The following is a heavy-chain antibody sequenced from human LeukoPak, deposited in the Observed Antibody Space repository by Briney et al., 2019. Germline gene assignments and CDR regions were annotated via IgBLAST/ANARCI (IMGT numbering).Heavy chain of an antibody. CDR2: VHYSGNT. D-gene: IGHD6-13*01. V-gene: IGHV4-39*01. J-gene: IGHJ4*02. Sequence: SETLSLTCTVSGGSICSSPFYWGWIRQPPGKGLEWIGNVHYSGNTYHNPSLTSRVTLSVDTSKNQFSLRLSSVTAADTSLYYCARRLGSRSWFGPFGYWGQGTLVTVSS. CDR3: ARRLGSRSWFGPFGY. CDR1: GGSICSSPFY.